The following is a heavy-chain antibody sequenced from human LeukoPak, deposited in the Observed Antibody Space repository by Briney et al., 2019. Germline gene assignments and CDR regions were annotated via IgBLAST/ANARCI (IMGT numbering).Heavy chain of an antibody. CDR3: ASTPFYYYYYMDV. D-gene: IGHD2-15*01. J-gene: IGHJ6*03. CDR2: INHSGST. CDR1: GGSFSGYY. Sequence: SETQSLTCAVYGGSFSGYYWSWIRQPPGKGLEWIGEINHSGSTNYNPSLKSRVTISVDTSKNQFSLKLSSVTAADTAVYYCASTPFYYYYYMDVWGKGTTVTVSS. V-gene: IGHV4-34*01.